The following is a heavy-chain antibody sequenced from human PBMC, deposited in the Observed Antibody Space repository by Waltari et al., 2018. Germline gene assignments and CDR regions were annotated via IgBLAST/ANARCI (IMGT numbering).Heavy chain of an antibody. J-gene: IGHJ4*02. Sequence: EVQLVESGGGLVQPGGSLRLYLSASGFTFTSYWMSWVRQAPGKGLEWVANIKQDGSDKYYVDSVKGRFTISRDNAKNSLYLQMNSLRVEDTAIYYCARLNWDVVKAFDYWGQGTLVTVSS. CDR2: IKQDGSDK. D-gene: IGHD3-22*01. V-gene: IGHV3-7*01. CDR1: GFTFTSYW. CDR3: ARLNWDVVKAFDY.